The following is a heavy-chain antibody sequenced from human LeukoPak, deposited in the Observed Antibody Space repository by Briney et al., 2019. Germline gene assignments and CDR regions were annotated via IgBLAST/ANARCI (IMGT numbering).Heavy chain of an antibody. V-gene: IGHV3-23*01. CDR3: ASHSAGSSLYEGQSCDLAH. J-gene: IGHJ4*02. CDR2: ISGSGGAT. CDR1: GLTFSSYA. Sequence: PGGSLRLSCAASGLTFSSYAMTWVRQAPGKGLEWVSAISGSGGATYYADSVKGRFTISRDNSKNTLYLQMNSLRAEDTAVYYCASHSAGSSLYEGQSCDLAHLVQGTLVTV. D-gene: IGHD6-13*01.